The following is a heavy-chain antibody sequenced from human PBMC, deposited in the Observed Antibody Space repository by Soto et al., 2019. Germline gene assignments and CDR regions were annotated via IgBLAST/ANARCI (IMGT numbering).Heavy chain of an antibody. CDR3: ARGIFGSGTANDY. D-gene: IGHD3-10*01. Sequence: EVQLVESGGGLVQPGGSLSLSCAASGFTFSGSWMHWVRQAPGKGLVWVSRINGDGSGTSYADFVKGRFTISRDNAKNTLFLQMNGLRAEYTAVYYCARGIFGSGTANDYWGQGTLVTVSS. J-gene: IGHJ4*02. CDR2: INGDGSGT. CDR1: GFTFSGSW. V-gene: IGHV3-74*01.